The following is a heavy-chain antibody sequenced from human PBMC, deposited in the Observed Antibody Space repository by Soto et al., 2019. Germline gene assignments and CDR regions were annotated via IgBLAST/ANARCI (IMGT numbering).Heavy chain of an antibody. CDR2: IIPIFGTA. D-gene: IGHD4-17*01. V-gene: IGHV1-69*01. CDR1: GGTFSSYA. J-gene: IGHJ4*02. Sequence: QVQLVQSGAEVKQPGSSVKVSCKASGGTFSSYAISWVRQAPGQGLEWMGGIIPIFGTANYAQKFQGRVTITADESTITADMELSSLRSEDTAGYYCASVIMTTVTYYFDYWGQGTLVTVSS. CDR3: ASVIMTTVTYYFDY.